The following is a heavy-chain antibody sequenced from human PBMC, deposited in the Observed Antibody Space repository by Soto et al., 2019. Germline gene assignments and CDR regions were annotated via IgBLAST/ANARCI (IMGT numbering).Heavy chain of an antibody. V-gene: IGHV3-30-3*01. Sequence: QVQLVESGGGVVQPGTSLRLSCAASGFTFRNNAMHCVRQSPAKGLEWLAVISFDGANIFYADAAKGRFTISRDNSKETLYLQLDSLRPEDTCVYFCARDPHGGYIFDSWGQGTQVTLSS. CDR1: GFTFRNNA. D-gene: IGHD5-12*01. CDR2: ISFDGANI. CDR3: ARDPHGGYIFDS. J-gene: IGHJ4*02.